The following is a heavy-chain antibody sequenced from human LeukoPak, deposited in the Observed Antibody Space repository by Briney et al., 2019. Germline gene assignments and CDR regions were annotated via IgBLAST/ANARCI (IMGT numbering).Heavy chain of an antibody. CDR3: TTSYYDSSGFRA. Sequence: KPGESLRLSCAASGFSLNNAWMSWVRQAPGKGLEWVGRIKSKTDGGTIDYAAPVKGRSTISRDDSKNMVYLLMNNLKTEDTAVYYCTTSYYDSSGFRAWGQGTLVTVSS. D-gene: IGHD3-22*01. J-gene: IGHJ4*02. CDR2: IKSKTDGGTI. V-gene: IGHV3-15*01. CDR1: GFSLNNAW.